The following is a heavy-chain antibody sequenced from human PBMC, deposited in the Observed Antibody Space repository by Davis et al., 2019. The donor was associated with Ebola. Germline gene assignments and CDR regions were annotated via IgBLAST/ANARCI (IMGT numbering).Heavy chain of an antibody. Sequence: GGSLRLSCAASGFSFSSYSMNWVRQAPGKGLEWVSSISSSSRYIYYADSVKGRFTISRDNAKNSLYLQMNSLRDEDTAVYYCARQQTYLRRGYYYYGMDVWGQGTTVTVSS. V-gene: IGHV3-21*01. CDR3: ARQQTYLRRGYYYYGMDV. D-gene: IGHD3-10*01. CDR2: ISSSSRYI. J-gene: IGHJ6*02. CDR1: GFSFSSYS.